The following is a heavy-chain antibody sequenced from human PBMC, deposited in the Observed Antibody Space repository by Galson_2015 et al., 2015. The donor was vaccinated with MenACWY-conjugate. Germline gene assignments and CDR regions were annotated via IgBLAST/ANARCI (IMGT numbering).Heavy chain of an antibody. CDR3: VRRGDGYNMYFDY. V-gene: IGHV3-48*01. J-gene: IGHJ4*02. CDR2: ISSSSTGTV. D-gene: IGHD5-24*01. Sequence: SLRLSCAASGFTFRTFTMNWVRQAPGKGLEWVSYISSSSTGTVYYADSVKGRFTISRDNAKNSLSLQMNSLRGEDTAVYYCVRRGDGYNMYFDYWGLGALVTVSS. CDR1: GFTFRTFT.